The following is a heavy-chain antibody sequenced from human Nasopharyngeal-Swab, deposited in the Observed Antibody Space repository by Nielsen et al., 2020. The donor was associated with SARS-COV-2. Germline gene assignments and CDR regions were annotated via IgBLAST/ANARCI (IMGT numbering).Heavy chain of an antibody. CDR1: GGSISSSSYY. J-gene: IGHJ5*02. CDR2: IYYSGST. CDR3: ARVGVAVAGAYNWFDP. V-gene: IGHV4-39*01. D-gene: IGHD6-19*01. Sequence: GSLRLSCTVSGGSISSSSYYWGWIRQPPGKGLEWIGSIYYSGSTYYNPSLKSRVTISVDTSKNQFSLKLSSVTAADTAVYYCARVGVAVAGAYNWFDPWGQGTLVTVSS.